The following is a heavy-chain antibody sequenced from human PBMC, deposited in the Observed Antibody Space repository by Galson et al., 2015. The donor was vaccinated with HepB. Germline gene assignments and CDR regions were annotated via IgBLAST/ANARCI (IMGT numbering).Heavy chain of an antibody. CDR3: AKDHPFYYDSSGYYYGRAFDY. CDR2: ISASADST. Sequence: SLRLSCAASGFTFSIYAMSWVRQAPGEGLEWVSGISASADSTHYADSVKGRFTISRDNSKNTLYLQMNSLRPEDTAVYYCAKDHPFYYDSSGYYYGRAFDYWGQGTLVTVSS. J-gene: IGHJ4*02. CDR1: GFTFSIYA. D-gene: IGHD3-22*01. V-gene: IGHV3-23*01.